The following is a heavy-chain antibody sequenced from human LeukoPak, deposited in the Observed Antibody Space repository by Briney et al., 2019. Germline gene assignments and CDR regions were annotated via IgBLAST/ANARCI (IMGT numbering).Heavy chain of an antibody. CDR3: ASEYREDHSGSQYFQH. Sequence: RSGGSLRLSCAASGFTFSSYAMHWVRQAPGKGLELVALISYDGSNKYYADSVKGRFTVSRDNSKNTLYLQMNSLRVEDTAVYYCASEYREDHSGSQYFQHWGQGTLVTVSS. D-gene: IGHD6-19*01. V-gene: IGHV3-30*04. CDR2: ISYDGSNK. CDR1: GFTFSSYA. J-gene: IGHJ1*01.